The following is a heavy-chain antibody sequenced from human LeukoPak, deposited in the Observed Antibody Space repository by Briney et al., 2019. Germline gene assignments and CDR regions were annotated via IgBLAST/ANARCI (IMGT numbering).Heavy chain of an antibody. CDR3: ARTSYGPPSPFDY. CDR2: IHYSGST. J-gene: IGHJ4*02. CDR1: GDSISSYF. V-gene: IGHV4-59*01. D-gene: IGHD3-16*01. Sequence: SETLSLTCTVSGDSISSYFWNWIRQPPGKGLEWIGNIHYSGSTNYNPSLKSRVAISVDTSKKQFSLTLTSVTAADTAVYYCARTSYGPPSPFDYWGQGILVTVSS.